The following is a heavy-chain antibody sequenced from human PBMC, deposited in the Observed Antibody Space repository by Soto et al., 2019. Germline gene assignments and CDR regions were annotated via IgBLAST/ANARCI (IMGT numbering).Heavy chain of an antibody. V-gene: IGHV4-30-4*01. J-gene: IGHJ5*02. D-gene: IGHD2-15*01. CDR2: IYYSGST. Sequence: SETLSLTCTVSGGSISSGDYYWSWIRQPPGKGLEWIGYIYYSGSTYYNPSLKSRVTISVDTSKNQFSLKLSSVTAADTAVYYCARVPGYCSGGSCYSGWFDPWGQGTLVTVSS. CDR3: ARVPGYCSGGSCYSGWFDP. CDR1: GGSISSGDYY.